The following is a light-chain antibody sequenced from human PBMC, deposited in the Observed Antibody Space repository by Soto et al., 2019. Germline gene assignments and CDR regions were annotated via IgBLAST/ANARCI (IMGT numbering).Light chain of an antibody. Sequence: DIQMTQSPSSLSASVGDRVTITCRASQSISSYLNWYQQKPGKAPKLLIYAASSLQSGVPSRFSSSQSGTDFTRNVSSLQPEDVAPYYCQQSYSTPYTFGHGTKRQIK. CDR2: AAS. CDR1: QSISSY. CDR3: QQSYSTPYT. J-gene: IGKJ2*01. V-gene: IGKV1-39*01.